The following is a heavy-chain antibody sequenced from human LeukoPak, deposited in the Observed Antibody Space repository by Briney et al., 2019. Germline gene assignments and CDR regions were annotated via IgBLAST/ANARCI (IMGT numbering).Heavy chain of an antibody. V-gene: IGHV3-21*01. CDR1: GSRFTNYW. Sequence: GESLKISCEGSGSRFTNYWIGWVRQAPGKGLEWVSSISSSGSYKYYADSVKGRFTISRDNAKNSLYLQMNSLRAEDTAVYYCARGLSSGWGQGTLVTVSS. J-gene: IGHJ4*02. CDR3: ARGLSSG. CDR2: ISSSGSYK. D-gene: IGHD6-19*01.